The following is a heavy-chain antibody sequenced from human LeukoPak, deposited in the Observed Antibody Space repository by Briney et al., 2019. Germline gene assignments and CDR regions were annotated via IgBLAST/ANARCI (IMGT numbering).Heavy chain of an antibody. CDR3: TTDSPYYYGSGSYRADY. D-gene: IGHD3-10*01. Sequence: GGSLRLSCAASGFTFSNAWMSWVRQAPGKGLEWVGRIKSKTDGGTTDYAAPVKGRFTISRDDSKNTLYLQMNSLKTEDTAVYYCTTDSPYYYGSGSYRADYWGQGTLVTVSS. J-gene: IGHJ4*02. CDR2: IKSKTDGGTT. CDR1: GFTFSNAW. V-gene: IGHV3-15*01.